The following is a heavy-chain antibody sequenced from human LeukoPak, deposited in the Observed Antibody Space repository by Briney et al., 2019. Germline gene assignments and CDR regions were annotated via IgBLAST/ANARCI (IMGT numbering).Heavy chain of an antibody. D-gene: IGHD5-24*01. CDR3: ARGSFFDGWYFDY. CDR1: GGSISSYY. J-gene: IGHJ4*02. V-gene: IGHV4-59*01. Sequence: SETLSLTCTVSGGSISSYYWSWIRQPPGKGLEWIGYIYYSGSTNYNPSLKSRVTISVDTSKNQFSLKLSSVTAADTAVYCCARGSFFDGWYFDYWGQGTLVTVSS. CDR2: IYYSGST.